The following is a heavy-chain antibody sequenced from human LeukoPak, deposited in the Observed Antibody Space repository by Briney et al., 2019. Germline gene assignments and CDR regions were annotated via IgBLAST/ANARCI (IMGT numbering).Heavy chain of an antibody. CDR2: ISESGGST. Sequence: PGGSLRLSCAASGFTFSSNAMSWVRQAPGKGLEWVSGISESGGSTYYVDSVKGRFIISRDNSRNTLYLQMNSLRADDTAVYYCAKDLQYSTGWYPYYFDYWGQGTLVTVSS. J-gene: IGHJ4*02. CDR3: AKDLQYSTGWYPYYFDY. V-gene: IGHV3-23*01. CDR1: GFTFSSNA. D-gene: IGHD6-19*01.